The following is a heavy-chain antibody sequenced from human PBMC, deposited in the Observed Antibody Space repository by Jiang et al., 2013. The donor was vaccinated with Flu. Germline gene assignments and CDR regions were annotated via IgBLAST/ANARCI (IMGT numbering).Heavy chain of an antibody. V-gene: IGHV4-59*08. J-gene: IGHJ3*02. CDR2: IYYSGST. Sequence: TCTVSGGSISSYYWSWIRQPPGKGLEWIGYIYYSGSTNYNPSLKSRVTISVDTSKNQFSLKLSSVTAADTAVYYCASCYYYDSSPVSGAFDIWGQGTMVTVSS. CDR3: ASCYYYDSSPVSGAFDI. CDR1: GGSISSYY. D-gene: IGHD3-22*01.